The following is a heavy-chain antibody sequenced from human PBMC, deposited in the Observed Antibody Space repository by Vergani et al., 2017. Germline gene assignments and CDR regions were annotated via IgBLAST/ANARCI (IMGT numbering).Heavy chain of an antibody. D-gene: IGHD1-26*01. CDR1: GGSFSGYY. Sequence: QVQLQQWGAGLLKPSETLSLTCAVYGGSFSGYYWSWIRQPPGKGLEWIGEINHSGSTNYNPSLKSRVTISVDTSKNQFSLNLSSVTAADTAVYYCASCSGSYFFDYWGQGTLVTVSS. J-gene: IGHJ4*02. CDR2: INHSGST. V-gene: IGHV4-34*01. CDR3: ASCSGSYFFDY.